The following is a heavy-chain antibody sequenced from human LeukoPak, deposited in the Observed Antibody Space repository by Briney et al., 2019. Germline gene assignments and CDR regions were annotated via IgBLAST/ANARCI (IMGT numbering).Heavy chain of an antibody. J-gene: IGHJ4*02. CDR2: INHSGYT. Sequence: SETLSLTCTVYGESFSGYFWSWIRQPPGKGLEWIGEINHSGYTNYNPSLRSRVSISSDTSKIQFSLELTSVTAADTAVYYCARLKATVSIHAYFDSWGQGTLVTVSS. V-gene: IGHV4-34*01. CDR3: ARLKATVSIHAYFDS. D-gene: IGHD4-17*01. CDR1: GESFSGYF.